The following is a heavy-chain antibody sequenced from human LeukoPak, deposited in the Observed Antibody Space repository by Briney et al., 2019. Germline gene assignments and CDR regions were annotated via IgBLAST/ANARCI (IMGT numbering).Heavy chain of an antibody. Sequence: GGSLRLSCAASGFTFSSYAMSWVRQAPGKGLEWVSAISGSGGSTYYADSVKGRFTISRDNSKNTLDLQMNSLSAEDTAVYFCAREKRARAAPYYYGMDVWGQGATVTVSS. CDR2: ISGSGGST. D-gene: IGHD2-15*01. CDR3: AREKRARAAPYYYGMDV. V-gene: IGHV3-23*01. J-gene: IGHJ6*02. CDR1: GFTFSSYA.